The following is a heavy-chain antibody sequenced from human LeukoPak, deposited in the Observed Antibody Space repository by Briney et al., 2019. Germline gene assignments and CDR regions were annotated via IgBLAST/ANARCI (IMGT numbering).Heavy chain of an antibody. CDR1: GGSISSSSYY. Sequence: NPSETLSLTCTVSGGSISSSSYYWGWIRQPPGKGLEWIGSIYYSGSTYYNPSLKSRVTMSVDTSKNQFSLKLSSVTAADTAVYYCARVKWVVVRGVIISQGYWYFDLWGRGTLVTVSS. D-gene: IGHD3-10*01. J-gene: IGHJ2*01. CDR3: ARVKWVVVRGVIISQGYWYFDL. CDR2: IYYSGST. V-gene: IGHV4-39*07.